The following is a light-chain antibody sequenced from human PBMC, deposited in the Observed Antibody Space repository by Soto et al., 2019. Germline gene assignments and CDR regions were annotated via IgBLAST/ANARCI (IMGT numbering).Light chain of an antibody. V-gene: IGKV3-20*01. J-gene: IGKJ5*01. CDR1: QSVSSK. CDR2: GAS. Sequence: IVMTQSPATLSLSPGERATLSCRASQSVSSKLAWYQQKPGQAPRLLSYGASTRATGIPARFSGSGSGTDFTLTISRLEPADFAVYYCQQYGSSPPITFGQGTRLEIK. CDR3: QQYGSSPPIT.